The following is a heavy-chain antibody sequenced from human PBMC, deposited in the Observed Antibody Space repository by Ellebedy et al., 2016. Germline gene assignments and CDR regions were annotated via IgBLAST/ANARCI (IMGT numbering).Heavy chain of an antibody. CDR1: GFTFSDYY. CDR3: AREDVDTAMVGYYYGMDV. Sequence: GESLKISXAASGFTFSDYYMSWIRQAPGKGLEWVSYISSSGSTIYYVDSVKGRFTISRDNAKNSLYLQMNSLRAEDTAVYYCAREDVDTAMVGYYYGMDVWGQGTTVTVSS. CDR2: ISSSGSTI. J-gene: IGHJ6*02. V-gene: IGHV3-11*01. D-gene: IGHD5-18*01.